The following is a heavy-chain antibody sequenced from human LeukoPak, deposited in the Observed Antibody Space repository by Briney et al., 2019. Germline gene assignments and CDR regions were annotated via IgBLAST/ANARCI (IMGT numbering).Heavy chain of an antibody. CDR2: IDPNSGGT. J-gene: IGHJ2*01. CDR1: GYTFTAHY. D-gene: IGHD3-10*01. CDR3: ARGRGTTMVRGVITNYFDL. V-gene: IGHV1-2*02. Sequence: ASVKVSCRASGYTFTAHYIHWGRQAPGQGLGWMGWIDPNSGGTNYAQRFLGSVTMTGDTSINTAFMEVRRLRSDDTAIYYCARGRGTTMVRGVITNYFDLWGRGSLVTVSS.